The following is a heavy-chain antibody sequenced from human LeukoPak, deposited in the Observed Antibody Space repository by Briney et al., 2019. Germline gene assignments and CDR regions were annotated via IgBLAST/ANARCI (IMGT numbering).Heavy chain of an antibody. J-gene: IGHJ4*02. CDR2: IIPILGIA. CDR3: ARDLEMAAYFDY. Sequence: SSVKVSCKAPGGTFSSYTISWVRQAPGQGLEWMGRIIPILGIANYAQKFQGRVTITADKSTSTAYMELSSLRSEDTDVYYCARDLEMAAYFDYWGQGTLVTVSS. CDR1: GGTFSSYT. D-gene: IGHD5-24*01. V-gene: IGHV1-69*04.